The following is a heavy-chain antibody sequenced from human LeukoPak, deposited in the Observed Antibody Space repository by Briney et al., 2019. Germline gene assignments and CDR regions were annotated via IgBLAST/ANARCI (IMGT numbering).Heavy chain of an antibody. CDR1: GFTFSFYW. CDR3: ARHSNKYDYDSSGHYRSFDY. J-gene: IGHJ4*02. CDR2: IKQDGSDK. V-gene: IGHV3-7*01. Sequence: PGGSVRLSRAASGFTFSFYWMSWVRQAPGKGLEWVANIKQDGSDKYYVDSVKGRFIISRDNSKNSLYLQMNSLRAEDTAFYFCARHSNKYDYDSSGHYRSFDYWGQGTLVSVSS. D-gene: IGHD3-22*01.